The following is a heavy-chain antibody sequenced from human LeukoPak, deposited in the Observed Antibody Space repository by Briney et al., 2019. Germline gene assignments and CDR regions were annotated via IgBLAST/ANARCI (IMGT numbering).Heavy chain of an antibody. CDR2: IYYSGST. CDR3: AGVMGATEIDY. D-gene: IGHD1-26*01. V-gene: IGHV4-59*01. Sequence: PSETLSLTCTVSGGSISSYYWSWIRQPPGKGLEWIGYIYYSGSTNYNPSLKSRVTISVDTSKNQFSLKLSSVTAADTAVYYCAGVMGATEIDYWGQGTLVTVSS. J-gene: IGHJ4*02. CDR1: GGSISSYY.